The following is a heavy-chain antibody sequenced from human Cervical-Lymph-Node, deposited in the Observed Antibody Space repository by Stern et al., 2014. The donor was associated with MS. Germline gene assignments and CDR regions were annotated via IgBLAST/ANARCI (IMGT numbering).Heavy chain of an antibody. Sequence: VQLVESGGGVVQPGRSLRLSCAASGFTFSNYALHWVRQAPGKVLEWVAVISFDGSNRYYADSVKGRFTISRDSSKNTLYLQMNSLRAEDTAVYYCARDLPLSYCGGDCYVPFKWGQGTLVTVSS. CDR3: ARDLPLSYCGGDCYVPFK. CDR1: GFTFSNYA. V-gene: IGHV3-30-3*01. D-gene: IGHD2-21*01. CDR2: ISFDGSNR. J-gene: IGHJ4*02.